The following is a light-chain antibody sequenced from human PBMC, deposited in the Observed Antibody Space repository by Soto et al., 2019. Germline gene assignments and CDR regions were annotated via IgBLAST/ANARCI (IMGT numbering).Light chain of an antibody. J-gene: IGKJ1*01. CDR1: QTISSW. Sequence: DIQMTQSPSTLSGSVGDRVTITCRASQTISSWLAWYQQKPGKAPKLLIYKASTLKSGVPSRFSGSGSGTEFTITISSLQPDDVATYYCQHYNSYSEAFGQGTKVDI. CDR3: QHYNSYSEA. CDR2: KAS. V-gene: IGKV1-5*03.